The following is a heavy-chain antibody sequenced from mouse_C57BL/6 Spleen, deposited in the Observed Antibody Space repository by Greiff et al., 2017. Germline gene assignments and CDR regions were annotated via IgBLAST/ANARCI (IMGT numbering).Heavy chain of an antibody. CDR3: ASQIYYDYDGYFDY. V-gene: IGHV7-3*01. Sequence: DVHLVESGGGLVQPGGSLSLSCAASGFTFTDYYMSWVRQPPGKALEWLGFIRNKANGYTTEYSASVKGRFTISRDNSQSILYLQMNALRAEDSATYYCASQIYYDYDGYFDYWGQGTTLTVSS. CDR1: GFTFTDYY. D-gene: IGHD2-4*01. CDR2: IRNKANGYTT. J-gene: IGHJ2*01.